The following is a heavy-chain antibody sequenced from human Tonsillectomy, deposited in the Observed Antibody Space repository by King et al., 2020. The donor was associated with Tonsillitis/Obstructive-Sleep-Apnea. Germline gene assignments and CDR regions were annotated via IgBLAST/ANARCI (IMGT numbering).Heavy chain of an antibody. D-gene: IGHD2-15*01. V-gene: IGHV4-31*01. Sequence: QLQESGPGLVKPSQTLSLTCTVSGGSISSGGYYWSWIRQHPGKGLEWIGYIYYSGSTYYNPSLKSLVTISVDTSKNQFSLKLSSVTAADTAVYYCARGRPYWSGGSCYCGWFDPWGQGTLVTVSS. CDR2: IYYSGST. CDR3: ARGRPYWSGGSCYCGWFDP. J-gene: IGHJ5*02. CDR1: GGSISSGGYY.